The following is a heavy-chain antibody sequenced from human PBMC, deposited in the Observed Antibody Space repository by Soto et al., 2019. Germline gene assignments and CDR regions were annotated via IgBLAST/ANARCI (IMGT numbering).Heavy chain of an antibody. CDR1: GFTFSSYA. CDR3: AKDRGIAAAGTYDY. V-gene: IGHV3-23*01. Sequence: GGSLSLSCAASGFTFSSYAMSWVRQAPGKGLEWVSAISGSGGSTYYADSVKGRFTISRDNSKNTLYLQMNSLRAEDTAVYYCAKDRGIAAAGTYDYWGQGTLVTVSS. D-gene: IGHD6-13*01. CDR2: ISGSGGST. J-gene: IGHJ4*02.